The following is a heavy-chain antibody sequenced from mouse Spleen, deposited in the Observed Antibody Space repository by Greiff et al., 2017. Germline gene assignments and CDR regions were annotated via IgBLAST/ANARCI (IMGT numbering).Heavy chain of an antibody. V-gene: IGHV5-15*01. J-gene: IGHJ2*01. Sequence: EVKVVESGGGLVKPGGSLKLSCAASGFTFSDYGMAWVRQAPGKGPEWVAFISNLAYSIYYADTVTGRFTISRENAKNTLYLEMSSLRSEDTAMYYCARQRGPGTDFDYWGQGTTLTVSS. CDR1: GFTFSDYG. CDR3: ARQRGPGTDFDY. D-gene: IGHD4-1*01. CDR2: ISNLAYSI.